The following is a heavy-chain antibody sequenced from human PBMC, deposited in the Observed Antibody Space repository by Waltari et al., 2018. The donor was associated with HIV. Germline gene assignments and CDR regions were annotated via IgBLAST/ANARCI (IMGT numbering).Heavy chain of an antibody. CDR3: ARGPYVFDTGGVALVRGAYSFYYGLDV. Sequence: QVRLQQWGAGLLKPSESLSLTCAVYGRSFSGYCWTWVRQSPGKGLAWIGGLCPSTGTDHNPSPRRRVSISENTSKTHCALKMTSVTAADTALYFCARGPYVFDTGGVALVRGAYSFYYGLDVWGQGTTVTVSS. CDR1: GRSFSGYC. J-gene: IGHJ6*02. CDR2: LCPSTGT. D-gene: IGHD2-8*02. V-gene: IGHV4-34*01.